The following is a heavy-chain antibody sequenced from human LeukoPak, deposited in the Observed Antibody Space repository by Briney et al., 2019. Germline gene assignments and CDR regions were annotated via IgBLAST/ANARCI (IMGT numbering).Heavy chain of an antibody. CDR2: IVPIFGTA. D-gene: IGHD3-22*01. J-gene: IGHJ4*02. V-gene: IGHV1-69*05. CDR3: ASPFVYYYDSSGYGDFDY. Sequence: GASVKVSCKASGGTFSSYAISWVRQAPGQGLEWMGGIVPIFGTANYAQKFQGRVTITTDESTSTAYMELSSLRSEDTAVYYCASPFVYYYDSSGYGDFDYWGQGTLVTVSS. CDR1: GGTFSSYA.